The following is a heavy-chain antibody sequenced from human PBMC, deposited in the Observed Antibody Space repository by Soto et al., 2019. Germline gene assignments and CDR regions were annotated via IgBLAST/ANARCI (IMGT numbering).Heavy chain of an antibody. J-gene: IGHJ6*02. Sequence: PGGSLRLSCAASGFTFSSYSMNWVRQAPGKGLEWVSSISSSSSYIYYADSVKGRFTISRDNAKNSLYLQMNSLRAEDTAVYYCASAPGVYYYYGMDVWGQGTTVTVSS. V-gene: IGHV3-21*01. CDR1: GFTFSSYS. D-gene: IGHD3-10*01. CDR2: ISSSSSYI. CDR3: ASAPGVYYYYGMDV.